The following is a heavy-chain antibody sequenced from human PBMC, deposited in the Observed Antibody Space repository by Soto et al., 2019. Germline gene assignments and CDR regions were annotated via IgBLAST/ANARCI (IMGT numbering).Heavy chain of an antibody. CDR1: GFAFTNYG. Sequence: GSLRLSCAASGFAFTNYGMHWVRQAPGKGLEWVAVIWSDGNHKYYADSVKGRFTISRDNFKNTLSLQMDSLRAEDTAVYYCVKERGPFNDFDIWGQGTMVTVSS. J-gene: IGHJ3*02. CDR2: IWSDGNHK. CDR3: VKERGPFNDFDI. V-gene: IGHV3-33*06.